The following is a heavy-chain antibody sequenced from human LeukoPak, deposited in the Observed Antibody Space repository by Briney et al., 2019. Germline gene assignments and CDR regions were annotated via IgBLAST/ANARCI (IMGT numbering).Heavy chain of an antibody. J-gene: IGHJ4*02. V-gene: IGHV4-39*07. CDR2: VYYNGDT. D-gene: IGHD2-2*01. Sequence: SETLSLTCTVSGGSINNNIYYWGWIRQPPGTGLEWLASVYYNGDTFYNPSLKSRVTISVDTSKNQFSLKVTSVTAADTAVYYCAKMFNADVYFEYWGQGILVTVSS. CDR1: GGSINNNIYY. CDR3: AKMFNADVYFEY.